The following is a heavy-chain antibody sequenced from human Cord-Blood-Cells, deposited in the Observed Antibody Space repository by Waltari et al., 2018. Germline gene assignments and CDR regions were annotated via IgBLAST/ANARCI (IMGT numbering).Heavy chain of an antibody. CDR3: ARDKGYCSSTSCYVWYFDL. Sequence: QVQLQESGPGLVKPSETLSLTCTVSGGSISSYYWSWIRQPAGKGLEWIGRIYTSGSTTYNPSLKSRVTMSVDTSKNQFSLKLSSVTAADTAVYYCARDKGYCSSTSCYVWYFDLWGRGTLVTVSS. V-gene: IGHV4-4*07. CDR1: GGSISSYY. CDR2: IYTSGST. J-gene: IGHJ2*01. D-gene: IGHD2-2*01.